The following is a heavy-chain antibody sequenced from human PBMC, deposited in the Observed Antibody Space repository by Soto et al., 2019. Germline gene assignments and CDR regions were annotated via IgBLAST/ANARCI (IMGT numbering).Heavy chain of an antibody. D-gene: IGHD2-15*01. CDR2: INSDGSVS. V-gene: IGHV3-74*01. Sequence: EVKLVESGGGLVQPGGSLRLSCEASGFTFSNYGMYWVRQAPGQGLVWVSRINSDGSVSSYADSVKGRLTSSRDNVKNTLYLQMNSLRVEDTAVYYCARGDCVGGSCYSLAGSFYYYMDVWGKGTTVTVFS. CDR3: ARGDCVGGSCYSLAGSFYYYMDV. J-gene: IGHJ6*03. CDR1: GFTFSNYG.